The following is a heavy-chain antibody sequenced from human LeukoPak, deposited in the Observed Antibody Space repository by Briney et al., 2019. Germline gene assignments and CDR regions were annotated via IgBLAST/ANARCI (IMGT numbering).Heavy chain of an antibody. V-gene: IGHV4-59*01. CDR2: IYSSGST. CDR3: ARGNSGYDYAFDI. J-gene: IGHJ3*02. D-gene: IGHD5-12*01. CDR1: GGSISSYH. Sequence: SETLSLTCTVSGGSISSYHWSWIRQPPGKGLQWVGFIYSSGSTNYNPSLKSRVTISLDTSKNQFSLRVSSVTSADTAVYYCARGNSGYDYAFDIWGQGTMVTVSS.